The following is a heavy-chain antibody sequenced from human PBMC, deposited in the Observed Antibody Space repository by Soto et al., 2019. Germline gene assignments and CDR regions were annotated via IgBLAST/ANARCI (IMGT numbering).Heavy chain of an antibody. V-gene: IGHV1-2*02. CDR1: GYTFTGYY. CDR2: INPNSGGT. J-gene: IGHJ4*02. Sequence: ASVKVSCKASGYTFTGYYMHCVLQSPLQWLEWMGWINPNSGGTNYAQKFQGRVTMTRDTSISTAYMELSRLRSDDTAVYYCAREWVPAASPIDYWGQGTLVTVSS. D-gene: IGHD6-13*01. CDR3: AREWVPAASPIDY.